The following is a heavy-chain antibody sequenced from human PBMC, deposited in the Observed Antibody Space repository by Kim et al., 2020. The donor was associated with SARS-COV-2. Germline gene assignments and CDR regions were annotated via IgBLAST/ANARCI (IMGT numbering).Heavy chain of an antibody. CDR1: GYSFTNNW. CDR3: ARLVHPDSYFDY. Sequence: GESLKISCKGSGYSFTNNWISWVRQMPGKGLEWMGRIDPSDSYTNFSPSFRGHVTISSDESINTAYLQWSSLKASDTAIYYCARLVHPDSYFDYWGQGTLVTVSS. V-gene: IGHV5-10-1*01. CDR2: IDPSDSYT. J-gene: IGHJ4*02. D-gene: IGHD3-22*01.